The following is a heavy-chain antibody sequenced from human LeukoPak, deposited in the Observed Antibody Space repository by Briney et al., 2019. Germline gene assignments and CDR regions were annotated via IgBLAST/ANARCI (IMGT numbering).Heavy chain of an antibody. D-gene: IGHD2-21*01. CDR3: ARAKWDCSFDY. CDR2: INSDGSST. J-gene: IGHJ4*02. Sequence: GGSLRLSCAASGFTFSSYWMHWVRQAPGKGLVWVSRINSDGSSTSYADSVKSRFTISRDNAKNSLYLQMNSLRAEDTAVYYCARAKWDCSFDYWGQGTLVTVSS. V-gene: IGHV3-74*01. CDR1: GFTFSSYW.